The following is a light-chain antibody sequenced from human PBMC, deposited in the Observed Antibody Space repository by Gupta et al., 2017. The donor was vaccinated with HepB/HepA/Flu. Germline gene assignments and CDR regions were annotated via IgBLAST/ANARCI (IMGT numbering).Light chain of an antibody. CDR3: QTRDNYLWA. V-gene: IGKV1-39*01. J-gene: IGKJ1*01. Sequence: DIQMTHSPSSLSASVRDRVAITCRASQSINRDLHWYQQKPGKAPKFLIYAASNLQSGVPSRFSGSRSGTDFTLTISRLQPEDFASYCCQTRDNYLWAFGQGTKVEI. CDR2: AAS. CDR1: QSINRD.